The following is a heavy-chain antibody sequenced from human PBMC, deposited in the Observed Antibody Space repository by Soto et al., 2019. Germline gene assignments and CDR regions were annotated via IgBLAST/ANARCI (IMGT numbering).Heavy chain of an antibody. CDR1: GGSVSRGGYY. J-gene: IGHJ4*02. D-gene: IGHD6-13*01. CDR3: ARVAGYSSSTRRFHF. CDR2: IYYSGST. Sequence: ILSLPCPVSGGSVSRGGYYWSWIRQHPGKGLEWIGYIYYSGSTYYNPSLKSRVTISVDTSKNQFSLKLSSVTAADTAVYYCARVAGYSSSTRRFHFCGEASVITVPS. V-gene: IGHV4-31*03.